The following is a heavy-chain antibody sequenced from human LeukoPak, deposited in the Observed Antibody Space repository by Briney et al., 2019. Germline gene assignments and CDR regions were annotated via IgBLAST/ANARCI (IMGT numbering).Heavy chain of an antibody. Sequence: SVKVSCKASGYTFTSYDISWVRQAPGQGLEWMGGIIPIFGTANYAQKFQGRVTITADESTSTAYMELSSLRSEDTAVYYCARVHPRAGDAFDIWGQGTMVTVSS. D-gene: IGHD5-24*01. J-gene: IGHJ3*02. CDR2: IIPIFGTA. CDR1: GYTFTSYD. CDR3: ARVHPRAGDAFDI. V-gene: IGHV1-69*13.